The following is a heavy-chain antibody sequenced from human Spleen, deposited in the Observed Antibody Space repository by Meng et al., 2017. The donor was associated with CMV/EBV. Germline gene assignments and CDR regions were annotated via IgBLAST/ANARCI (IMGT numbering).Heavy chain of an antibody. J-gene: IGHJ6*02. CDR3: AVGGVRGVITNYYYGMDV. CDR2: IIPILGIA. Sequence: SVKVSCKASGYTFTAHYFHWVRQAPGQGLEWMGRIIPILGIANYAQKFQGRVTITADKSTSTAYMELSSLRSEDTAVYYCAVGGVRGVITNYYYGMDVWGLGTTVTVSS. D-gene: IGHD3-10*01. V-gene: IGHV1-69*02. CDR1: GYTFTAHY.